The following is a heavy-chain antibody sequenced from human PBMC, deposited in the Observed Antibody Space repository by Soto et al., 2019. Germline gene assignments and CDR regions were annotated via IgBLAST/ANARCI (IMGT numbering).Heavy chain of an antibody. J-gene: IGHJ5*02. CDR3: ARHMRLLWFGEANWFDP. D-gene: IGHD3-10*01. CDR1: GYTFTDYW. CDR2: IYPGDSDT. Sequence: GESLKISCKGSGYTFTDYWIGWVRQLPGKGLEWMGIIYPGDSDTRYSPSFQGQVTITADKSTSTAYLQWSSLKASDTAMYYCARHMRLLWFGEANWFDPWGQGTLVTV. V-gene: IGHV5-51*01.